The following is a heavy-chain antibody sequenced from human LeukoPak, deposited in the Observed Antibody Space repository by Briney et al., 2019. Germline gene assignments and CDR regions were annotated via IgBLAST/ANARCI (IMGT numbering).Heavy chain of an antibody. J-gene: IGHJ6*03. Sequence: SETLSLTCSVSGGSISNYYWSWIRQPPGKGLEWIGYIYYSAGYNPSLQSRVTISVDTSKNQFSLKLTSVTAADTAVYYCARGKQQNYFYYMDVWGKGTTVTVSS. D-gene: IGHD5-18*01. CDR1: GGSISNYY. CDR3: ARGKQQNYFYYMDV. V-gene: IGHV4-59*01. CDR2: IYYSA.